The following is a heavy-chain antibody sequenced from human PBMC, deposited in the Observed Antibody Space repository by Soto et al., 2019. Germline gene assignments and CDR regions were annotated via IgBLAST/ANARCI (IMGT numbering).Heavy chain of an antibody. CDR3: AHRHRDSGGLFDY. D-gene: IGHD3-16*01. V-gene: IGHV2-5*02. CDR1: GFPLDTSGVA. Sequence: QITLKESGPTLVKPTQTLTLTCTFSGFPLDTSGVAVGWIRQPPGNGLECLSVIYWDADKPSSPSLRSRRTITKDTSKNQLVLTMTNMDPVDTATYYCAHRHRDSGGLFDYWGQGTLVTVPS. J-gene: IGHJ4*02. CDR2: IYWDADK.